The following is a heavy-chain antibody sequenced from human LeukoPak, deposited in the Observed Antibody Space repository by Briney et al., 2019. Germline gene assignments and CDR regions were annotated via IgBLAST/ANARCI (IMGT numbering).Heavy chain of an antibody. CDR1: GGSFGGYY. CDR3: ARLPRRNSSSSHYYYYMDV. J-gene: IGHJ6*03. CDR2: INHSGST. D-gene: IGHD6-6*01. V-gene: IGHV4-34*01. Sequence: SETLSLTCAVYGGSFGGYYWSWIRQPPGKGLEWIGEINHSGSTNYNPSLKSRVTISVDTSKNQFSLKLSSVTAADTAVYYCARLPRRNSSSSHYYYYMDVWGKGTTVTVSS.